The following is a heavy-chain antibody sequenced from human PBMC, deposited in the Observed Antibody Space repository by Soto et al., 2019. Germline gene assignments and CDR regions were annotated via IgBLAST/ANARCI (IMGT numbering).Heavy chain of an antibody. CDR2: IYPGDSDT. J-gene: IGHJ4*02. D-gene: IGHD4-17*01. CDR1: GYSFTSYW. V-gene: IGHV5-51*01. CDR3: ARLHFDYVDPNHYFDY. Sequence: GESLKISCKGSGYSFTSYWIGWVRQMPGKGLEWMGIIYPGDSDTRYSPSFQGQVTISADKSISTAYLQWSSLKASDTAMYYCARLHFDYVDPNHYFDYWGQGTLVTVSS.